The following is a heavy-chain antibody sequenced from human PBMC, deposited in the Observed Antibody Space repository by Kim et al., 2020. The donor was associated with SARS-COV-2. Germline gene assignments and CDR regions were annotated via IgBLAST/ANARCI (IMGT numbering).Heavy chain of an antibody. V-gene: IGHV1-69*01. CDR3: ARGGGYSYGSYYFDY. Sequence: TFQGRVTITADESTSAAYMELGSLRPEDTAVYYCARGGGYSYGSYYFDYWGQGTLVTVSS. D-gene: IGHD5-18*01. J-gene: IGHJ4*02.